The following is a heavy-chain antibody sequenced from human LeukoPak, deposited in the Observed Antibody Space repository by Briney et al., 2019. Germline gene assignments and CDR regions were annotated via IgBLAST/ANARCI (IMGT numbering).Heavy chain of an antibody. Sequence: GGSLRLSCAASGFTFSSYGMHWVRQAPGKGLEWVAFIRYDGSNKYYADSVRGRFTISRDNDKNSVYLQMNSLRVDDTAVYFCVRDSTGWQADSFDIWGQGTMVTVSS. CDR1: GFTFSSYG. CDR3: VRDSTGWQADSFDI. CDR2: IRYDGSNK. D-gene: IGHD2-8*02. V-gene: IGHV3-30*02. J-gene: IGHJ3*02.